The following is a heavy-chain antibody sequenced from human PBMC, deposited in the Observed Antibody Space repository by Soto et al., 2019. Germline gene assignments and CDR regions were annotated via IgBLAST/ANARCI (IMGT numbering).Heavy chain of an antibody. J-gene: IGHJ4*02. CDR3: ARGGTTVVTPFDY. D-gene: IGHD4-17*01. CDR2: IYYSEST. Sequence: TLSPTCTFFGRPISSGGYYWSWIRQPPREGLEWIGYIYYSESTYYNPSLKSRVNISVDTSKNQFSLKLSSVTAADTAVYYCARGGTTVVTPFDYWGQGTLVTVS. CDR1: GRPISSGGYY. V-gene: IGHV4-31*03.